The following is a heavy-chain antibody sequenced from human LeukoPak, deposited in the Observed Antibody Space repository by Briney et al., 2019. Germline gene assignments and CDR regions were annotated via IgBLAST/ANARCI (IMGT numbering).Heavy chain of an antibody. CDR2: IYYSGST. J-gene: IGHJ3*02. V-gene: IGHV4-59*01. Sequence: PSETLSLTCTVSGDSISSYYWSWIRQPPGKGLEWIGYIYYSGSTNYNPSLKSRLTISVDTSKNQFSLKLTSVTAADTAVYYCARDRYFDWFHAFDIWGQGTMVTVSS. CDR3: ARDRYFDWFHAFDI. CDR1: GDSISSYY. D-gene: IGHD3-9*01.